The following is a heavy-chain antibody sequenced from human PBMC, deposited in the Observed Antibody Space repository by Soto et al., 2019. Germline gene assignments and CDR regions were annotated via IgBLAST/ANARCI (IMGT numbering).Heavy chain of an antibody. CDR1: GGTFSSYA. D-gene: IGHD6-6*01. V-gene: IGHV1-69*13. Sequence: GASVKVSCKASGGTFSSYAISWVRQAPGQGLEWMGGIIPIFGTANYAQKFQGRVTITADESTSTAYMELSSLRSEDTAVYYCARRGNGIAARFPNWFDPWGQGTLVTVSS. CDR2: IIPIFGTA. J-gene: IGHJ5*02. CDR3: ARRGNGIAARFPNWFDP.